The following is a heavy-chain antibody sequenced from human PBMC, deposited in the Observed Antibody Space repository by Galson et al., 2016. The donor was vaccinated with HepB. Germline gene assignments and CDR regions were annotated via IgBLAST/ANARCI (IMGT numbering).Heavy chain of an antibody. CDR2: TYYRSKWYN. D-gene: IGHD1/OR15-1a*01. CDR3: VEQRKGAPYGMDV. CDR1: GDSVSSNSAA. V-gene: IGHV6-1*01. J-gene: IGHJ6*02. Sequence: CAISGDSVSSNSAAWNWIRQSPSRGLEWLGRTYYRSKWYNDYAVSVKSRIIVNPDASKYQFSLQLNSVTPEDTAVYYCVEQRKGAPYGMDVWGQGTTVTVSS.